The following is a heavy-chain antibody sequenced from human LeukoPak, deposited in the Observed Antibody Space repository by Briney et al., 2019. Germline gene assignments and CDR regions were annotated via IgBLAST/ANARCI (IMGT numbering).Heavy chain of an antibody. D-gene: IGHD3-16*02. J-gene: IGHJ4*02. CDR1: GASISSKY. V-gene: IGHV4-59*01. CDR3: ARDYRGFTPGWFDD. CDR2: VYDSDST. Sequence: EPSETLSLTCAVSGASISSKYWSWLRQPPGKGLEWIGYVYDSDSTNYNPSLWRRVTISADTSKNQFSLKLTSVTAAVTAVYFCARDYRGFTPGWFDDWGQGTLVTVSS.